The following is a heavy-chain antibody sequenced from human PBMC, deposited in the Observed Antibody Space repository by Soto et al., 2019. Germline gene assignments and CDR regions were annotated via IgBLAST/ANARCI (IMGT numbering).Heavy chain of an antibody. V-gene: IGHV1-2*04. J-gene: IGHJ4*02. CDR2: INPNRGGT. CDR1: GYTFTGYY. Sequence: QVQLVQSGAEVKKPGASVKVSCKASGYTFTGYYMHWVRQAPGQGLEWMGWINPNRGGTNYAQKFQGWVTMTRDTSISTAYMELSRLRSDDTAVYYCARDLTSTDYYFDYWGQGTLVTVSS. D-gene: IGHD7-27*01. CDR3: ARDLTSTDYYFDY.